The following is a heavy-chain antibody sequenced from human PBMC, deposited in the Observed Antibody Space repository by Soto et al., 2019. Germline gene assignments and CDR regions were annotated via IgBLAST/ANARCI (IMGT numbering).Heavy chain of an antibody. CDR1: GFTFGDYG. Sequence: GGSRRLAWTAAGFTFGDYGMGWVRQAAGGVLGWVGFIRSKAYGGTTEYAASVKGRFTISRDDSKSIAYLQMNSLKTEDTAVYYCTRGGLDSSGYSGYWGQGTLVTVSS. CDR2: IRSKAYGGTT. V-gene: IGHV3-49*04. CDR3: TRGGLDSSGYSGY. D-gene: IGHD3-22*01. J-gene: IGHJ4*02.